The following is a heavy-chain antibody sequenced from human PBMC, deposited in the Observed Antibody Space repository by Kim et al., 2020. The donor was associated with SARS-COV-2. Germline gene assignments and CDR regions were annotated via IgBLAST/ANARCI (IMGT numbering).Heavy chain of an antibody. V-gene: IGHV4-59*01. D-gene: IGHD3-10*01. J-gene: IGHJ3*02. Sequence: LKSRVTISVDTSKNQFSLKLSSGTAADTAVYYCARAPSLWFGDLSRAFDIWGQGPLVTVSS. CDR3: ARAPSLWFGDLSRAFDI.